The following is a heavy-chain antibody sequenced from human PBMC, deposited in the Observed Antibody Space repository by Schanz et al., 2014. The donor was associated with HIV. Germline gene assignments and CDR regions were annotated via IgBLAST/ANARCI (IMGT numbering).Heavy chain of an antibody. V-gene: IGHV3-49*04. CDR1: GFTFSASA. J-gene: IGHJ4*02. D-gene: IGHD3-10*01. CDR2: IKSKAYGGTT. CDR3: ARWRSGAPYN. Sequence: ELQLVESGGGLVQPGGSLKLSCAASGFTFSASAIHWVRQAAGKGLQWVGFIKSKAYGGTTDYAASVKGRFTISRDDSRNSLYLQMNSLKTEDTAVYFCARWRSGAPYNWGQGTLVTVSS.